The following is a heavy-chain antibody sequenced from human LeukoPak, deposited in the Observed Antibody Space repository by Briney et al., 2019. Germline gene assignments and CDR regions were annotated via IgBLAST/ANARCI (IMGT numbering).Heavy chain of an antibody. Sequence: PGRSLRLSCAASGFTFSSYAMHWVRQAPGKGLEWVAVISYDGSNKYYADSVKGRFTISRDNSKNTLYLQMNSLRAEDTAVYYLAKDHYGFWSSNSCPNSPDYWGQGTLVTVSS. CDR2: ISYDGSNK. CDR3: AKDHYGFWSSNSCPNSPDY. J-gene: IGHJ4*02. D-gene: IGHD2-2*01. V-gene: IGHV3-30-3*01. CDR1: GFTFSSYA.